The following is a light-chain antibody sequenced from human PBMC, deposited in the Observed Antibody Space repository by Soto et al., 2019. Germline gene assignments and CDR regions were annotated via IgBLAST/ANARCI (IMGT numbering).Light chain of an antibody. CDR3: QQYGSSGT. Sequence: EIVLKQSPGTLSLSPGERATLSCRASQTLSNSFIAWYQQKPGQAPRLLIYDTSSRATGIPDRFSGSGSGTDFTLTISRLEPEDFAVYYCQQYGSSGTFGQGTKVDIK. V-gene: IGKV3-20*01. J-gene: IGKJ1*01. CDR2: DTS. CDR1: QTLSNSF.